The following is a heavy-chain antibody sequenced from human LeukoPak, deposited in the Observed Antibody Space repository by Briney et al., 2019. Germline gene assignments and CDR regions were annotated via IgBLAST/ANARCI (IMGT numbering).Heavy chain of an antibody. V-gene: IGHV3-11*01. Sequence: PAGSLRLSCAASGFTFSYYSMSWIRQAPGKGLEWISYISGGSNTKHFADSVKGRFTISRDNSKNTLYLQMNSLRADETAVYYCASRPRADIGALDFWGQGTLVTVSS. J-gene: IGHJ4*02. D-gene: IGHD1-14*01. CDR3: ASRPRADIGALDF. CDR1: GFTFSYYS. CDR2: ISGGSNTK.